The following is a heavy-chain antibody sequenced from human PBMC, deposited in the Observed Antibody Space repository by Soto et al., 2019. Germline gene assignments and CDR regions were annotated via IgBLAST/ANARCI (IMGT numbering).Heavy chain of an antibody. CDR2: INHSGST. CDR3: ARGGMGFGELYSNDS. D-gene: IGHD3-10*01. Sequence: QVQLQQWGAGLLKPSETLSLTCAVYGGSFSGYYWSWIRQPPGKGLEWIGEINHSGSTNYNPSLKSRVTISVDTSKNQFSLKLSSVTAADTAVYYCARGGMGFGELYSNDSWGQGTLVTVSS. J-gene: IGHJ4*02. CDR1: GGSFSGYY. V-gene: IGHV4-34*01.